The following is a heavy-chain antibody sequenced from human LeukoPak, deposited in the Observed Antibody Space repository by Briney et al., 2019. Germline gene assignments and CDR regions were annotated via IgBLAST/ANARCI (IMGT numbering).Heavy chain of an antibody. CDR1: GGTFSSYA. J-gene: IGHJ5*02. D-gene: IGHD2-2*01. Sequence: SVKVSCKASGGTFSSYAISWVRQAPGQGLEWMGRIIPIFGTANYAQKFQGRVTITTDESTSTAYMELSSLRSEDTAVYYCARDVGCSSTSCYQGWFDPWGQGALVTVSS. CDR2: IIPIFGTA. CDR3: ARDVGCSSTSCYQGWFDP. V-gene: IGHV1-69*05.